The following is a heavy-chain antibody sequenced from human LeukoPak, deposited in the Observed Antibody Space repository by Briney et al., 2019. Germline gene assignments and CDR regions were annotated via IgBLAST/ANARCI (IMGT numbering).Heavy chain of an antibody. V-gene: IGHV3-23*01. D-gene: IGHD6-6*01. J-gene: IGHJ4*02. Sequence: GGSLRLSCAAPGFTFSTYAMTWAGQAPGKGLEWVSVITNSGGNTYYADSVKGRFTISRDNSKNTVFLQMNSLRAEDTAVYYCAKPESEYSRYYYFEYCGQGILVTVSS. CDR3: AKPESEYSRYYYFEY. CDR2: ITNSGGNT. CDR1: GFTFSTYA.